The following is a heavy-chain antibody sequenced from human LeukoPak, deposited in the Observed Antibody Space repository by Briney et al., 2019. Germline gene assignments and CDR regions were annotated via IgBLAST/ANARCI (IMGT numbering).Heavy chain of an antibody. V-gene: IGHV3-11*04. CDR1: GFTFSDYY. Sequence: GGSLRPSCAASGFTFSDYYMTWIRQTPGKGLEWISYISSGGRTMYYTDSVKGRFTISRDNAKNSLYLQMNSLRAEDTAVYYCARDVGDGYFWDYWGQGTLVTVSS. D-gene: IGHD5-24*01. CDR2: ISSGGRTM. J-gene: IGHJ4*02. CDR3: ARDVGDGYFWDY.